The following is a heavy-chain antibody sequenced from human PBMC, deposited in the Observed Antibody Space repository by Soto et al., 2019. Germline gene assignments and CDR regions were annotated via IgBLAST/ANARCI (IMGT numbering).Heavy chain of an antibody. J-gene: IGHJ6*02. CDR1: GFTFSGYW. V-gene: IGHV3-74*01. CDR3: ARTVLPAAITFYYYYSGMDV. D-gene: IGHD2-2*01. CDR2: INSDGSST. Sequence: PGGSLRLSCAASGFTFSGYWMHWVRQAPGKGLVWVSRINSDGSSTSYADSVKGRFTIPRDNAKNTLYLQMNSLRAEDTAVYYCARTVLPAAITFYYYYSGMDVWGQGTTVTVSS.